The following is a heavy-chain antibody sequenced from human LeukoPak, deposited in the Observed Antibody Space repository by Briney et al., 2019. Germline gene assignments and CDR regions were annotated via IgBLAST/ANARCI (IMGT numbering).Heavy chain of an antibody. CDR2: IDNSGST. CDR1: GGHIDSVY. D-gene: IGHD6-19*01. CDR3: ASGAGWLIDY. V-gene: IGHV4-4*08. J-gene: IGHJ4*02. Sequence: PSETLSLTCSVSGGHIDSVYWNWIRQPPGKGLEWIGYIDNSGSTKYNPSLQSRITMSRDTSKKQFSLELTSVTAADTAMYYCASGAGWLIDYWGQGTLVSVSS.